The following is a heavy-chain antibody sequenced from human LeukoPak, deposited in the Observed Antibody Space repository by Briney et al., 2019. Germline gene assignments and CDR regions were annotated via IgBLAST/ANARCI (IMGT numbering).Heavy chain of an antibody. CDR2: IYHSGST. Sequence: SETLSLTCAVSGGSISSGGYSWSWIRQPPGKGLEWIGYIYHSGSTYYNPSLKSRVTISVDRSKNQFSLNLNSVTAADTAVYYCARADILTGYSCWYFDLWGRGTLVTVSS. V-gene: IGHV4-30-2*01. D-gene: IGHD3-9*01. J-gene: IGHJ2*01. CDR3: ARADILTGYSCWYFDL. CDR1: GGSISSGGYS.